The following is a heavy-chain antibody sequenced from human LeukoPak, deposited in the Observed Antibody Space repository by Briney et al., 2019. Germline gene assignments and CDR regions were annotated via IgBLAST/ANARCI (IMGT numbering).Heavy chain of an antibody. CDR2: INDRGGST. CDR3: AKAVAGRFDY. CDR1: GFTFSTYA. D-gene: IGHD6-19*01. Sequence: PGGSLRLSCAASGFTFSTYAMSWVRQAPGKGLEWVSAINDRGGSTYYADSVKGRFTISRDNSKNTLSLKMNSLRAEDTAVYYCAKAVAGRFDYWGQGTLVTVSS. J-gene: IGHJ4*02. V-gene: IGHV3-23*01.